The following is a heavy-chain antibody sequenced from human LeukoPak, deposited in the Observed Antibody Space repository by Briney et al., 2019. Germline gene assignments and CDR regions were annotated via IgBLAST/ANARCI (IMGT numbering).Heavy chain of an antibody. D-gene: IGHD4-17*01. V-gene: IGHV1-46*01. J-gene: IGHJ4*02. Sequence: ASVKVSCKASGGTFSSYAISWVRQAPGQGLEWMGIINPSGGSTSYAQKFQGRVTMTRDTSTSTVYMELSSLRSEDTAVYYCAREYGSSVTTGDYWGQGTLVTVSS. CDR1: GGTFSSYA. CDR3: AREYGSSVTTGDY. CDR2: INPSGGST.